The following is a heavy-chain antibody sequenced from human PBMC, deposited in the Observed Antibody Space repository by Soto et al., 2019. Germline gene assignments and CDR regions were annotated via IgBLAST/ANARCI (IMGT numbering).Heavy chain of an antibody. CDR1: GFTFSSYG. D-gene: IGHD5-12*01. CDR3: AKDNGIGCDWLRVGDASDI. J-gene: IGHJ3*02. CDR2: ISYDGSNK. V-gene: IGHV3-30*18. Sequence: QVQLVESGGGVVQTGRSLRLSCAASGFTFSSYGMHLVRQAPGKGLEWVAVISYDGSNKYYADSVNGRLTISRDNSKNTLYQQMNSLRGEDTALYYCAKDNGIGCDWLRVGDASDIWGQGTMVTVSS.